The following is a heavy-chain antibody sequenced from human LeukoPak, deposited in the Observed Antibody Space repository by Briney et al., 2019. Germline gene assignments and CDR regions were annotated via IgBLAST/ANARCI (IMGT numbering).Heavy chain of an antibody. D-gene: IGHD6-6*01. CDR1: GGSISSSSYY. CDR2: IYYSGST. V-gene: IGHV4-39*01. CDR3: ARRVEDSRSSGAIGAFDI. J-gene: IGHJ3*02. Sequence: SETLSLTCTVSGGSISSSSYYWGWIRQPPGKGLEWIGIIYYSGSTYYNPSLKSRVTISVDTSKNQFSLQLSSVTAPDTAVYYCARRVEDSRSSGAIGAFDIWGQGTMVTVSS.